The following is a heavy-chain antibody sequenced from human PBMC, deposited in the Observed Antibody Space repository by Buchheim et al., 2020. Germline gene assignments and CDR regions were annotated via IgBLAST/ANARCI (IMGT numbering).Heavy chain of an antibody. J-gene: IGHJ4*02. CDR3: AGIGAYIYGSNWGVFDS. CDR1: GGSISSNTYH. CDR2: VYYSGST. V-gene: IGHV4-39*07. D-gene: IGHD5-18*01. Sequence: QLQLQESGPGLVKPSETLSLTCTVSGGSISSNTYHWGWIRRPPGKGLEWIGSVYYSGSTYYNTSLKSRVTISVDSPKNQFSLELTSGAAADTAVYYCAGIGAYIYGSNWGVFDSWGPG.